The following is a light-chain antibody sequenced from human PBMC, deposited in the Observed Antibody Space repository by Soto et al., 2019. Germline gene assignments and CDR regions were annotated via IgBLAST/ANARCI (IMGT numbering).Light chain of an antibody. V-gene: IGLV2-14*01. Sequence: QSALTQPASVSGSPGQSITISCTGTSSDFGDYNYVSWYQQHPGKAPKRMVWGVSNRPSGVSNRFSASKSGNTASLTISGLQAEDEADYYCSSYTTSNTWLFGGGTKLTVL. CDR1: SSDFGDYNY. CDR3: SSYTTSNTWL. J-gene: IGLJ3*02. CDR2: GVS.